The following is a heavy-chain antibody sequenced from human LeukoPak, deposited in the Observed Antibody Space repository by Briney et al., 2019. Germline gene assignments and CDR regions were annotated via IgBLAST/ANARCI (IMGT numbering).Heavy chain of an antibody. J-gene: IGHJ3*02. CDR2: ISGSGGST. CDR1: GFTFDDYG. D-gene: IGHD3-22*01. CDR3: ANDDYYDSSGQLDAFDI. V-gene: IGHV3-23*01. Sequence: GGSLRLSCAASGFTFDDYGMSWVRQAPGKGLEWISGISGSGGSTYYADSVKGRFTISRDNSKSTLYLQMNSLRVEDTAVYYCANDDYYDSSGQLDAFDIWGQGTMVTVSS.